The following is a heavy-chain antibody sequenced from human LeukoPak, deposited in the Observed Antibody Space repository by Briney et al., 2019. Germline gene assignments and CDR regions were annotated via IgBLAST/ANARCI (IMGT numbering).Heavy chain of an antibody. J-gene: IGHJ4*02. CDR3: AKDRYYDSGGLYYFDY. Sequence: GGSLRLSCTASGFTFSSYAMSWVRQAPGKGLEWVSAISASYGSTYYADSVRGRFTISRDNSKNTLYLQMNSLRAEDTAVYYCAKDRYYDSGGLYYFDYWGQGTLVTVSS. CDR1: GFTFSSYA. CDR2: ISASYGST. D-gene: IGHD3-22*01. V-gene: IGHV3-23*01.